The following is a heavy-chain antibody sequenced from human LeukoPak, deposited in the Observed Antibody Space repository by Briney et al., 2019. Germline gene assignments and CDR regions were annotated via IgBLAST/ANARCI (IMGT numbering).Heavy chain of an antibody. D-gene: IGHD3-10*01. V-gene: IGHV4-61*08. Sequence: SETLSLTCTVSGGSISSGGYYWSWIRQHPGKGLEWIGYIYYSGSTNYNPSLKSRVTISVDTSKNQFSLKLSSVTAADTAVYYCARDRGYGMDVWGQGTTVTVSS. CDR2: IYYSGST. J-gene: IGHJ6*02. CDR3: ARDRGYGMDV. CDR1: GGSISSGGYY.